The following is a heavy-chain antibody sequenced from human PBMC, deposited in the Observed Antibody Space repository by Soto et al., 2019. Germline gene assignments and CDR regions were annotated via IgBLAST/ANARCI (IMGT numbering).Heavy chain of an antibody. Sequence: SETLSLTCTVSGGSISSGDYYWSWIRQPPGKGLEWIGYIYYSGSTYYNPSLKSRVTISVDTSKNQFSLKLSSVTAADTAVYYCAREGDYYDSSGYYSDYWGQGTLVTVSS. CDR2: IYYSGST. CDR1: GGSISSGDYY. V-gene: IGHV4-30-4*01. J-gene: IGHJ4*02. D-gene: IGHD3-22*01. CDR3: AREGDYYDSSGYYSDY.